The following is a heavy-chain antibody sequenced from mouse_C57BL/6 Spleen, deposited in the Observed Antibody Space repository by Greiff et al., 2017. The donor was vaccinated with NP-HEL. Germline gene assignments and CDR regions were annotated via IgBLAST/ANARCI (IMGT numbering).Heavy chain of an antibody. CDR2: IDPENGDT. Sequence: EVQLQQSGAELVRPGASVKLSCTASGFNIKDDYMHWVKQRPEQGLEWIGWIDPENGDTEYASKFQGKATITADTSSNTAYLQLSSLTSEDTAVYYCTTWDGYDAPFAYWGQGTLVTVSA. CDR1: GFNIKDDY. CDR3: TTWDGYDAPFAY. D-gene: IGHD2-2*01. V-gene: IGHV14-4*01. J-gene: IGHJ3*01.